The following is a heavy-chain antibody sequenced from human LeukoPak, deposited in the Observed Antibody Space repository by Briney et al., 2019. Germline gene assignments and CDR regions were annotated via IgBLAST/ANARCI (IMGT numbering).Heavy chain of an antibody. CDR1: AGSLSRSRAY. V-gene: IGHV4-39*01. Sequence: SEPLPHPCTVSAGSLSRSRAYSGWIRQPPGKGLDRIGSIYYSKNTYYNPSLKSRVTISADTSKNQFSLTLGSVSATDTAVYYCVSPRGFSYGYFDYWGQGTLVTVSS. D-gene: IGHD5-18*01. J-gene: IGHJ4*02. CDR2: IYYSKNT. CDR3: VSPRGFSYGYFDY.